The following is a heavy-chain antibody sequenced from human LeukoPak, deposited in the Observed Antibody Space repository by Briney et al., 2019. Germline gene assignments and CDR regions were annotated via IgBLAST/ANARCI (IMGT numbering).Heavy chain of an antibody. CDR2: IIPILGIA. Sequence: ASVKVSCKASGGTFSSYAISWVRQAPGQGLEWMGRIIPILGIANYAQKFQGRVTITADKSTSTAYMELSSLRSEDTAVYCCARASDFWSGYPAAGSFDYWGQGTLVTVSS. CDR3: ARASDFWSGYPAAGSFDY. J-gene: IGHJ4*02. CDR1: GGTFSSYA. D-gene: IGHD3-3*01. V-gene: IGHV1-69*04.